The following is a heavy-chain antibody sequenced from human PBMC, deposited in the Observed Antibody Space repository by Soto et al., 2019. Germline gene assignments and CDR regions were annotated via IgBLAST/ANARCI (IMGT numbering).Heavy chain of an antibody. Sequence: QVQLQESGPGLVKPSQTLSLTCTVSGGSFSSGAYHWSWVRQHPGQGLEWIASISYRGITYSTPSLKTRLSMSVDTSKNQVSLNPTSVPAADTAVYHCARMSATGTRWFDPSGQGPLVTVSS. D-gene: IGHD6-13*01. V-gene: IGHV4-31*03. CDR1: GGSFSSGAYH. J-gene: IGHJ5*02. CDR3: ARMSATGTRWFDP. CDR2: ISYRGIT.